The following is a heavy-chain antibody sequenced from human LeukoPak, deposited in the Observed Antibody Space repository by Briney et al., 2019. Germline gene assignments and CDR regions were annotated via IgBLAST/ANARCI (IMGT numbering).Heavy chain of an antibody. D-gene: IGHD2-2*01. CDR1: GLTFSNYA. V-gene: IGHV3-23*01. CDR3: ATGGGCSSTSCMNWFDP. Sequence: GGSLRLSCAASGLTFSNYAMSWVRQAPGKGLEWVSVISGRGGSTYYADSVKGRFTISRDNLKNTLYLQMNSLRAEGTAVYYCATGGGCSSTSCMNWFDPWGQGTLVIVSS. J-gene: IGHJ5*02. CDR2: ISGRGGST.